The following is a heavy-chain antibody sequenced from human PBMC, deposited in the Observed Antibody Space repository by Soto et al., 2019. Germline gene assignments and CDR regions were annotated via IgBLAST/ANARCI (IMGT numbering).Heavy chain of an antibody. CDR2: FDPEDGET. V-gene: IGHV1-24*01. D-gene: IGHD3-3*01. CDR1: GYTLTELS. J-gene: IGHJ4*02. Sequence: GASVKVSCKVSGYTLTELSMHWVRQAPGKGLEWMGGFDPEDGETIYAQKFQGRVTMTEDTSTDTAYMELSSLRSEDTAVYYCATGEGFTIFEYTASSGRNFDYWGQGTLVTVSS. CDR3: ATGEGFTIFEYTASSGRNFDY.